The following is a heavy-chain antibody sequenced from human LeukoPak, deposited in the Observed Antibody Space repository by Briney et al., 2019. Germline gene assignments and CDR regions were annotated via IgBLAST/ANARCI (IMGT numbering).Heavy chain of an antibody. D-gene: IGHD3-3*01. CDR1: GGTFSSYA. CDR2: IIPIFGTA. J-gene: IGHJ4*02. Sequence: SVKVSCKASGGTFSSYAISWVRQAPGQGVEWMGGIIPIFGTANYAQKFQGRVTITTDESTSTAYMELSSLRSEDTAVYYCARVIDFWSGYSVDYWGQGTLVTVSS. V-gene: IGHV1-69*05. CDR3: ARVIDFWSGYSVDY.